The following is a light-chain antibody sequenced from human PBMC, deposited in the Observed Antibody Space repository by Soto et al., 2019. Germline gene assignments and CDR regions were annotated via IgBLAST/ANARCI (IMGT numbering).Light chain of an antibody. CDR3: SSYAGSNNFRV. Sequence: QSALTQPPSASGSPGQSVTISCTGTSSDVGGYNYVSWYQQHPGKAPKLMIYEASKRPSGVPDRFSGSKSGNTASLTVSGLQAEDEADYYCSSYAGSNNFRVFGGGTKLTVL. J-gene: IGLJ2*01. V-gene: IGLV2-8*01. CDR1: SSDVGGYNY. CDR2: EAS.